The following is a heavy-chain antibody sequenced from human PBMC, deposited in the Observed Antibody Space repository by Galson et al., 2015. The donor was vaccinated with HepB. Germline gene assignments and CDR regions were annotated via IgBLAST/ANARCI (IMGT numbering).Heavy chain of an antibody. V-gene: IGHV5-10-1*01. CDR2: IDPSDSYT. J-gene: IGHJ6*03. CDR3: ARLPQLWFSPYYYMDV. Sequence: QSGAEVKKPGESLKISCKGSGYSFTGYWISWVRQMPGKGLEWMGKIDPSDSYTNYSPSFQGHVTISSDSSISTAYLQWSSLKASDTAMYYCARLPQLWFSPYYYMDVWGKGTTVTVSS. D-gene: IGHD3-10*01. CDR1: GYSFTGYW.